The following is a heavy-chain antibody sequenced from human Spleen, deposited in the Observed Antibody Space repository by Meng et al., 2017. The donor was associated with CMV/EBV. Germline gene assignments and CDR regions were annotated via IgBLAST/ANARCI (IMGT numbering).Heavy chain of an antibody. CDR1: GFTFSSYA. Sequence: VRLGGSGGVVVQPGRSLRLSCAASGFTFSSYAMHWVRQAPGKGLEWVAVISYDGSNKYYADSVKGRFTISRDNSKNTLYLQMNSLRAEDTAVYYCAKRGNLDYWGQGTLVTVSS. V-gene: IGHV3-30*18. CDR2: ISYDGSNK. J-gene: IGHJ4*02. CDR3: AKRGNLDY. D-gene: IGHD3-10*01.